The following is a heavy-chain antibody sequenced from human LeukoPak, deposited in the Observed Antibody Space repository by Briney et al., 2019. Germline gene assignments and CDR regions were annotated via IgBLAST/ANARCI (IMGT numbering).Heavy chain of an antibody. CDR1: GYTFTGYY. J-gene: IGHJ6*03. D-gene: IGHD3-22*01. V-gene: IGHV1-2*02. CDR3: ARDYYDSSGYYFVSVPAYYYYYMDV. CDR2: INPNSGGT. Sequence: GASVKVSCKASGYTFTGYYMHWVRQAPGQGLEWMGWINPNSGGTNYAQKFQGRVTMTRDTSISTAYMELSRLRSDDTAVYYCARDYYDSSGYYFVSVPAYYYYYMDVWGKGTTVTVSS.